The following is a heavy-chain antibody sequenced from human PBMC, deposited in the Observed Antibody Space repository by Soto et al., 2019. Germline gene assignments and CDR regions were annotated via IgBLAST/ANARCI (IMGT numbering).Heavy chain of an antibody. V-gene: IGHV3-21*01. J-gene: IGHJ6*02. CDR1: GFTFSSYA. CDR2: ISGSSSYI. D-gene: IGHD2-15*01. Sequence: PGGSLRLSCAASGFTFSSYAMSWVRQAPGKGLEWVSAISGSSSYIYYADSVKGRFTISRDNAKNSLYLQMNSLRAEDTAVYYCARLGGYCSGGSCPYGMDVWGQGTTVTVS. CDR3: ARLGGYCSGGSCPYGMDV.